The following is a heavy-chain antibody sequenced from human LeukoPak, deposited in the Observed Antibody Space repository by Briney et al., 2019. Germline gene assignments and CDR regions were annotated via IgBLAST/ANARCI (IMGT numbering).Heavy chain of an antibody. CDR2: ISSSSSYI. D-gene: IGHD6-13*01. J-gene: IGHJ4*02. CDR1: GFTFSSYS. CDR3: AKDTDALSIAAAAYFDY. V-gene: IGHV3-21*04. Sequence: PGGSLRLSCAASGFTFSSYSMNWVRQAPGKGLEWVSSISSSSSYIYYADSVKGRFTISRDNAKNSLYLQMNSLRAEDTAVYYCAKDTDALSIAAAAYFDYWGQGTLVTVSS.